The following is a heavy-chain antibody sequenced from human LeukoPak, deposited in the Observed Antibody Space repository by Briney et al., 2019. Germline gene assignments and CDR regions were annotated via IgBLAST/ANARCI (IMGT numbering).Heavy chain of an antibody. V-gene: IGHV3-9*01. CDR1: GFTFDDYA. Sequence: GGSLRLSCAASGFTFDDYAMHWVRQAPGKGLEWVSGISWNSGSIGYADSVKGRFTIPRDNAKNSLYLQMNSLRAEDTAVYYCAREVIGTASAFDIWGQGTLVTVSS. CDR3: AREVIGTASAFDI. CDR2: ISWNSGSI. D-gene: IGHD2/OR15-2a*01. J-gene: IGHJ3*02.